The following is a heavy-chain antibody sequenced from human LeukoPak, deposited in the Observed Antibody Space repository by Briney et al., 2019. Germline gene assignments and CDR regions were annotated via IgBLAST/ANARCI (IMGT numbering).Heavy chain of an antibody. CDR1: GFTFSSYS. V-gene: IGHV3-21*01. CDR2: ISSSSSYI. CDR3: AKADSSGYHYFDQ. D-gene: IGHD3-22*01. J-gene: IGHJ4*02. Sequence: GGSLRLSCAASGFTFSSYSMNWVRQAPGKGLEWVSSISSSSSYIYYADSVKGRFTISRDNAKNSLYLQMNSLRAEDTAVYYCAKADSSGYHYFDQWGQGTLVTVSS.